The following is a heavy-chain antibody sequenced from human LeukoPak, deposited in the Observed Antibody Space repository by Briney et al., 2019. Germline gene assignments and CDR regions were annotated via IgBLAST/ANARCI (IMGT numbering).Heavy chain of an antibody. D-gene: IGHD6-13*01. CDR3: ARGRYSSSWSLFDP. J-gene: IGHJ5*02. V-gene: IGHV4-39*07. CDR1: GGSISSSSYY. Sequence: SETLSLTRTVSGGSISSSSYYWGWIRQPPGKGLEWIGSIYYSGSTYYNPSLKSRVTISVDTSKNQFSLKLSSVTAADTAVYYCARGRYSSSWSLFDPWGQGTLVTVSS. CDR2: IYYSGST.